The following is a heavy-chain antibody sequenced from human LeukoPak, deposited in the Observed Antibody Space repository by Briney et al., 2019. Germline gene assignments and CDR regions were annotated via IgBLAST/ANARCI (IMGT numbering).Heavy chain of an antibody. Sequence: PGGSLRLSCAASGFTFSSYSMNWVRQAPGKGLEWVSYISSSSSTIYYADSVKGRFTISRDNAKNSLYLQMNSLRDEDTAVYYCARDHGVGATDSAPYYFDYWGQGTLVTVSS. CDR1: GFTFSSYS. CDR2: ISSSSSTI. CDR3: ARDHGVGATDSAPYYFDY. D-gene: IGHD1-26*01. V-gene: IGHV3-48*02. J-gene: IGHJ4*02.